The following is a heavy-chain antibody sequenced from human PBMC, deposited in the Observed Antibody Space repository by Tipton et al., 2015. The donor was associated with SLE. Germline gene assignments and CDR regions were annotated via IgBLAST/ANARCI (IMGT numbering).Heavy chain of an antibody. CDR1: GFSFSSYE. Sequence: SLRLSCAASGFSFSSYEMNWVRQAPGKGLEWVSYISGTGSTIQYADSVKGRFTVSRDNAKNSLYLQMTSLRVEDTAVYYCARAKSVAAALGYWGQGTLVTVSS. CDR3: ARAKSVAAALGY. V-gene: IGHV3-48*03. J-gene: IGHJ4*02. CDR2: ISGTGSTI. D-gene: IGHD6-13*01.